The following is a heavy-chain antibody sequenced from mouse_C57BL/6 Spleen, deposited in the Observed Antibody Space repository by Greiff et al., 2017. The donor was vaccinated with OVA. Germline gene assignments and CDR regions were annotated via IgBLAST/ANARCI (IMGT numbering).Heavy chain of an antibody. J-gene: IGHJ4*01. V-gene: IGHV5-6*01. CDR3: ARRGTGAMDD. CDR1: GFTFSSYG. CDR2: ISSGGSYT. D-gene: IGHD3-3*01. Sequence: EVQLVESGGDLVKPGGSLKLSCAASGFTFSSYGMSWVRQTPDKRLEWVATISSGGSYTYYPDSVKGRFTISRDNAKNTLYLQMSSLKSEDTAMYYCARRGTGAMDDWGQGTSVTVSS.